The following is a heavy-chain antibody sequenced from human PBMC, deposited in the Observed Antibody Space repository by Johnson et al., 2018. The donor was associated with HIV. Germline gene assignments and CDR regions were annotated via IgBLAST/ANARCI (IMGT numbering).Heavy chain of an antibody. CDR2: ISYDGRNK. CDR3: VRDQGSGWPTNAFDI. J-gene: IGHJ3*02. CDR1: GFIFSSYA. D-gene: IGHD6-19*01. V-gene: IGHV3-30*04. Sequence: QVQLVESGGVVVQPGRSLRLSCAASGFIFSSYAMHWVRQAPGKGLEWVAVISYDGRNKYYTDSVKGRFIISRDNSKNMTNLQMNGLSDEDTADYYCVRDQGSGWPTNAFDIWGRGTRVTVSS.